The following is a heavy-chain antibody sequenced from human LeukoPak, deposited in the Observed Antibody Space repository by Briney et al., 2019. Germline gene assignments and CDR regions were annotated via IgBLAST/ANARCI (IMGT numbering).Heavy chain of an antibody. CDR1: GFTFSSYT. CDR2: FSRSGPYI. D-gene: IGHD1-26*01. V-gene: IGHV3-21*01. J-gene: IGHJ3*02. CDR3: ARGGAARGAFDI. Sequence: GGSLRLSCAASGFTFSSYTMNWVRQAPGKGLEWVSSFSRSGPYIYYADSVKGRFTISRDNAKNSLYLQMNSLRAEDTAVYYCARGGAARGAFDIWGQGTMVTVPS.